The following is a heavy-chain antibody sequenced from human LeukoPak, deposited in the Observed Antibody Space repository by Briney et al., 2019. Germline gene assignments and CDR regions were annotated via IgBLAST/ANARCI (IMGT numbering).Heavy chain of an antibody. J-gene: IGHJ4*02. CDR1: GFTFSNYW. Sequence: GGSLRLSCAASGFTFSNYWMSWVCQAPGKGLEWVANIKQDGSEKYYVDSVKGRFTISRDNAKNSLYLQMNSLRAEDTAVYYCAAHVGNAGDFGYWGQGTLVAVSS. D-gene: IGHD4-23*01. V-gene: IGHV3-7*01. CDR3: AAHVGNAGDFGY. CDR2: IKQDGSEK.